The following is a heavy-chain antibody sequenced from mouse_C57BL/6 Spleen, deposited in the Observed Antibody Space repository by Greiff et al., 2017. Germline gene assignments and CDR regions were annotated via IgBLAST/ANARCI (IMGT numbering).Heavy chain of an antibody. CDR2: LDPSDSDT. CDR1: GYTFTSYW. D-gene: IGHD1-1*01. CDR3: ASYDYYGWFAD. J-gene: IGHJ3*01. V-gene: IGHV1-52*01. Sequence: QVQLQQPGAELVRPGSSVKLSCKASGYTFTSYWMHWVKQRPIQGLEWICNLDPSDSDTHSHQKFKDKATLTVDKPSSTAYMQLSSLTSEDAAFYYCASYDYYGWFADWGQGTLVTVSA.